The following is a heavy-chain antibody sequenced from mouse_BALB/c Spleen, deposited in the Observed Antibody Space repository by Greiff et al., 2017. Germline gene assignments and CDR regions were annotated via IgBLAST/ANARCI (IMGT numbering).Heavy chain of an antibody. V-gene: IGHV5-6*01. CDR2: ISSGGSYT. CDR3: ARQGYDGYYFDY. J-gene: IGHJ2*01. D-gene: IGHD2-3*01. Sequence: EVKVVESGGDLVKPGGSLKLSCAASGFTFSSYGMSWVRQTPDKRLEWVATISSGGSYTYYPDSVKGRFTISRDNAKNTLYLQMSSLKSEDTAMYYCARQGYDGYYFDYWGQGTTLTVSS. CDR1: GFTFSSYG.